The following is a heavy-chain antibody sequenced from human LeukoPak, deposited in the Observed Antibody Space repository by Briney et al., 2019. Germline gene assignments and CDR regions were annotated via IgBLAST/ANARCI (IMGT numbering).Heavy chain of an antibody. CDR1: GVSISSYY. CDR2: IYYSGST. V-gene: IGHV4-59*01. J-gene: IGHJ4*02. Sequence: SETLSLTCTVSGVSISSYYWSWLRQPPGKGLEWIGYIYYSGSTNYNPSLKRRVTISVDTSKKQFSLKLSSVPAADTAVYHCPRGPKSQYFHYWGQGTLVTVSS. CDR3: PRGPKSQYFHY.